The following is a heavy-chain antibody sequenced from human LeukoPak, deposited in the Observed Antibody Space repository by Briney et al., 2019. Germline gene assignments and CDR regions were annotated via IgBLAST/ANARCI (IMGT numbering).Heavy chain of an antibody. V-gene: IGHV3-23*01. J-gene: IGHJ4*02. CDR1: GFTFSSYA. D-gene: IGHD3-10*02. Sequence: GGSLRLSCAASGFTFSSYAMSWVRQAPGKGLEWVSAISGSDGSTYYADSVKGRFTISRDNSKNTLYLQMNSLRAEDTAVYYCAKVLFGELLFGLDYWGQGTLVTVSS. CDR3: AKVLFGELLFGLDY. CDR2: ISGSDGST.